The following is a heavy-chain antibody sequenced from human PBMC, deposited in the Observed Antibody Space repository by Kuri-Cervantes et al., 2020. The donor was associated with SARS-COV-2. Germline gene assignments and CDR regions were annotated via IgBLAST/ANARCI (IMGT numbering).Heavy chain of an antibody. D-gene: IGHD6-13*01. J-gene: IGHJ6*03. CDR3: ARQFGIAAAYYYYYYYMDV. CDR2: MYYSGST. Sequence: SETLSLTCTVSGDSISSSRYYWGWIRQPPGKGLEWIGSMYYSGSTYYNPSLKSRLTISVDTSKNQFSLKLSSVTAADTAVYYCARQFGIAAAYYYYYYYMDVWGKGTTVTVSS. CDR1: GDSISSSRYY. V-gene: IGHV4-39*01.